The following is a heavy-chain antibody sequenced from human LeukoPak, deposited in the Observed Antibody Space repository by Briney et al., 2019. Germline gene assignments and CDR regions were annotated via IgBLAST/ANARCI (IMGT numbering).Heavy chain of an antibody. Sequence: SETLSLTCAVYGGSFSGYYWSWIRQPPGKGLEWIGEINHSGSTNYNRSLKSRVTISVDTSKNQFSLKLSSVTAADTAVYYCARVGIAACPDYWGQGTLVTVSS. CDR3: ARVGIAACPDY. CDR2: INHSGST. D-gene: IGHD6-6*01. CDR1: GGSFSGYY. V-gene: IGHV4-34*01. J-gene: IGHJ4*02.